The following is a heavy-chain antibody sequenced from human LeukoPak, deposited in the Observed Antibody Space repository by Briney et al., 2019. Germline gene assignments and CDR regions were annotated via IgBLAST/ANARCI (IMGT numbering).Heavy chain of an antibody. CDR1: GGSISSNSYL. CDR3: ARWYSSGWAFDY. D-gene: IGHD6-19*01. Sequence: SETLSLTCTVSGGSISSNSYLWGWIRQPPGKGPEWIGSIYYSGTTYYNPSLKSRLTISVDTSKNQFSLKLSSVTAADTAVYYCARWYSSGWAFDYWGQGTLVTVSS. CDR2: IYYSGTT. J-gene: IGHJ4*02. V-gene: IGHV4-39*01.